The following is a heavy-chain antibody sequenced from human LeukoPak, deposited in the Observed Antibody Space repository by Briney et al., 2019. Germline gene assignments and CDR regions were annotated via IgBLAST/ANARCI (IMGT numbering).Heavy chain of an antibody. V-gene: IGHV1-2*02. D-gene: IGHD3-3*01. CDR3: ARDTGNFWSGYQVDY. CDR2: INPNSGGT. CDR1: GYTFTGYY. Sequence: ASVKVSCKVSGYTFTGYYMHWVRQAPGQGLEWMGWINPNSGGTNYAQKFQGRVTMTRDTSISTAYMELSRLRSDDTAVYYCARDTGNFWSGYQVDYWGQGTLVTVSS. J-gene: IGHJ4*02.